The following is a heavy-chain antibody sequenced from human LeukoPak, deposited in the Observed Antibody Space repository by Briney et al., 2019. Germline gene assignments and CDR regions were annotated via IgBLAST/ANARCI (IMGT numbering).Heavy chain of an antibody. V-gene: IGHV3-21*04. CDR3: ARDRSDGNYYMVV. D-gene: IGHD5-24*01. J-gene: IGHJ6*03. CDR1: GFTFSSYS. CDR2: ISSSSSYI. Sequence: PGGSLRLSCAASGFTFSSYSMNWVRQAPGKGLEWVSSISSSSSYIYYADSVKGRFTISRDNAKNSLYLQMNSLRADDTAVYYCARDRSDGNYYMVVWGKGTTVTVPS.